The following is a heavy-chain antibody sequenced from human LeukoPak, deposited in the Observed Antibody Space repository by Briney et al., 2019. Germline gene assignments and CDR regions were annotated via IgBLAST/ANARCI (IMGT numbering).Heavy chain of an antibody. D-gene: IGHD3-3*01. J-gene: IGHJ4*02. CDR2: INTNTGNP. V-gene: IGHV7-4-1*02. CDR1: GYTFTSYA. Sequence: GASVKVSCTASGYTFTSYAMNWVRQAPGQGLEWMGWINTNTGNPTYAQGFTGRFVFSLDTSVSTAYLQISSLKAEDTAVYYCARHDPYYDFWSGYYTGSTPFDYWGQGTLVTVSS. CDR3: ARHDPYYDFWSGYYTGSTPFDY.